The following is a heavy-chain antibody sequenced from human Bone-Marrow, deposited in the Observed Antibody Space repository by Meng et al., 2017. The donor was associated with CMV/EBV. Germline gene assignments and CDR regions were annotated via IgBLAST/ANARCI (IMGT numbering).Heavy chain of an antibody. V-gene: IGHV3-30*02. CDR3: AKDAGGAFAY. CDR1: GFTFSNYG. J-gene: IGHJ4*02. CDR2: IRYDGGYK. Sequence: GESLKISCAASGFTFSNYGMHWVRQAPGKGLEWVAFIRYDGGYKYYADSVKGRFTISRDNSKNTLYLQMSSLRAEDTAVYYCAKDAGGAFAYWGQGTLVTVSS. D-gene: IGHD3-10*01.